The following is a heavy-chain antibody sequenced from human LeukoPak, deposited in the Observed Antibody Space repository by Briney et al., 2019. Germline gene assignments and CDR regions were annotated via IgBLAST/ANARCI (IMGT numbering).Heavy chain of an antibody. CDR3: ARGPAAGPDY. Sequence: GGSLRLSCEASGLSFGDYTMHWVRQAPGKGLEWVSLISRNGAATKYADSVRGRFTISRDNSKNSLYLQMNSLRAEDTAVYYCARGPAAGPDYWGQGTLVTVSS. D-gene: IGHD6-13*01. CDR1: GLSFGDYT. J-gene: IGHJ4*02. CDR2: ISRNGAAT. V-gene: IGHV3-43*01.